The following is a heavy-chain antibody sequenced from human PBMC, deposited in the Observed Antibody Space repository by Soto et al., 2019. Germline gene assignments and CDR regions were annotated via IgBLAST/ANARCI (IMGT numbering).Heavy chain of an antibody. CDR2: ISAKNGNT. CDR1: GYIFTRYG. J-gene: IGHJ5*01. V-gene: IGHV1-18*01. Sequence: ASVKVTCKASGYIFTRYGITWVRQAPGQGLEWVGWISAKNGNTNSGQKFQGRVTMTTDTSTSTAYMELRSLRSDDTAVYYCARDVDIGTHPTGDWFDSWGQGTLVTVSS. CDR3: ARDVDIGTHPTGDWFDS. D-gene: IGHD5-12*01.